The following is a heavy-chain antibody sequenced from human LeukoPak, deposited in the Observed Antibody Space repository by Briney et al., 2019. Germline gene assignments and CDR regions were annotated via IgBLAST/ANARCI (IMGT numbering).Heavy chain of an antibody. CDR1: GFTFSSYG. CDR2: ISYDGSNK. Sequence: PGRSLRLSCAASGFTFSSYGMHWVRQAPGKGLEWVAVISYDGSNKYYADSVKGRFTISRDNSKNTLYLQMNSLRAEDTAVYYCAKLAGGDPHPFDYWGQGTLVTVSS. D-gene: IGHD2-21*02. J-gene: IGHJ4*02. V-gene: IGHV3-30*18. CDR3: AKLAGGDPHPFDY.